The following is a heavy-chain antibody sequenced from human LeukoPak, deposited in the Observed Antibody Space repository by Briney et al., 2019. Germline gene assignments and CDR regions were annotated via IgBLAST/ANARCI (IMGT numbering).Heavy chain of an antibody. V-gene: IGHV1-69*01. J-gene: IGHJ3*02. CDR2: IIPIFGTA. CDR1: GGTFSSYA. CDR3: ARGGCSGGSCYSGAFDI. Sequence: SVKVSCKASGGTFSSYAISLVRQAPGQGLEWMGGIIPIFGTANYAQKFQGRVTITADESTSTAYMELSSLRSEDTAVYYCARGGCSGGSCYSGAFDIWGQGTMVTVSS. D-gene: IGHD2-15*01.